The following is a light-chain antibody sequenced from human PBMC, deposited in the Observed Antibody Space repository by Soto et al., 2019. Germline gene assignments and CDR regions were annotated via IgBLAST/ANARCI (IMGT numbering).Light chain of an antibody. CDR3: QQYYSYPQT. CDR1: QGISSY. CDR2: AAS. J-gene: IGKJ1*01. Sequence: AIRMTQSPSSFSASTGDRVTITCRASQGISSYLAWYQQKPGKAPKLLIYAASTLQSGIPSRFGGSVSGTDFTLTISCLQSEHFATYYCQQYYSYPQTFGRGTKVEIK. V-gene: IGKV1-8*01.